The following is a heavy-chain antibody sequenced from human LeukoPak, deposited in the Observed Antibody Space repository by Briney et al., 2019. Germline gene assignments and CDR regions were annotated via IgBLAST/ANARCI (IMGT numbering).Heavy chain of an antibody. Sequence: GESLKISCVGSGFTFRDYAMHWVRQAPDRGLEWVASIWYDGSNKYYADSVTGRFTISRDNSKNTVYLQMNSQRVEDTAIYYCARGVGTMGGRPDYWGQGTRVTVSS. V-gene: IGHV3-33*01. J-gene: IGHJ4*01. CDR3: ARGVGTMGGRPDY. CDR1: GFTFRDYA. D-gene: IGHD1/OR15-1a*01. CDR2: IWYDGSNK.